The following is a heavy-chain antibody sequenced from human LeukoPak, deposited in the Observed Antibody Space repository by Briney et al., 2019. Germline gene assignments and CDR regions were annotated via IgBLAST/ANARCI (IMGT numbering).Heavy chain of an antibody. J-gene: IGHJ4*02. Sequence: SETLSLTCAVYGGSFSVYYWSWIRQPPGKGLEWIGEINHIGSTNYNPSLNSRITISVDTSKNQFSLKLSSVTAADTAVYYCARGGSGYDSFDYWGQGTLVTVSS. CDR1: GGSFSVYY. CDR3: ARGGSGYDSFDY. V-gene: IGHV4-34*01. CDR2: INHIGST. D-gene: IGHD5-12*01.